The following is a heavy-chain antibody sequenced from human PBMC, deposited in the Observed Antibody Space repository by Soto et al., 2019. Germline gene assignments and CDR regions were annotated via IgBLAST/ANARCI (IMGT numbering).Heavy chain of an antibody. CDR1: GYTFKTYG. Sequence: ASVKVSCKSSGYTFKTYGISWVRQAPGQGLEWMGWISPYNGDRRLSEKMQGRLTMTTDTSTSAGYMELRSLTADDTAVYYCATTRSYDSHRPFDYWGQGTLVTVSS. J-gene: IGHJ4*02. D-gene: IGHD3-10*01. CDR3: ATTRSYDSHRPFDY. CDR2: ISPYNGDR. V-gene: IGHV1-18*04.